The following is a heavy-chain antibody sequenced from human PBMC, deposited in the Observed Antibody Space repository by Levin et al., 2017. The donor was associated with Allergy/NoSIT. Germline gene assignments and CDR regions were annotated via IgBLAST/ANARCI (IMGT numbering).Heavy chain of an antibody. V-gene: IGHV3-33*01. Sequence: LSLTCAASGFTFSSYGMHWVRQAPGKGLEWVAVIWYDGSNKYYADSVKGRFTISRDNSKNTLYLQMNSLRAEDTAVYYCARANSSGWYYFDYWGQGTLVTVSS. CDR3: ARANSSGWYYFDY. CDR1: GFTFSSYG. J-gene: IGHJ4*02. CDR2: IWYDGSNK. D-gene: IGHD6-19*01.